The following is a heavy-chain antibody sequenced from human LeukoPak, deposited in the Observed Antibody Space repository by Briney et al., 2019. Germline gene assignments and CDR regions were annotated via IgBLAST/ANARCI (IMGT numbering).Heavy chain of an antibody. CDR3: TTGGNVMVADTRAFDI. Sequence: GGSLRLSCAASDFTFNKDWMNWVRQAPGKRLEWVGRIKSTVDGGTTDYAAPVKGRFTVPRDDSKKTLYLQMNSLKIEDTAVYYCTTGGNVMVADTRAFDIWGQGTMVTVSS. D-gene: IGHD2-15*01. V-gene: IGHV3-15*07. CDR1: DFTFNKDW. J-gene: IGHJ3*02. CDR2: IKSTVDGGTT.